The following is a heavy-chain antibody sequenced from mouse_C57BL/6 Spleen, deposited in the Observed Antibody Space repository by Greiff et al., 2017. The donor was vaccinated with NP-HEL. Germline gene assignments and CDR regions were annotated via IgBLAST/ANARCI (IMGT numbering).Heavy chain of an antibody. CDR1: GYTFTSYW. CDR3: ARPVVPYYAMDY. V-gene: IGHV1-64*01. Sequence: VQLQQPGAELVKPGASVKLSCKASGYTFTSYWMHWVKQRPGQGLEWIGMIHPNSGSTNYNEKFKSKATLTVDKSSSTAYMQLSSLTSEDSAVYYCARPVVPYYAMDYWGQGTSVTVSS. D-gene: IGHD1-1*02. CDR2: IHPNSGST. J-gene: IGHJ4*01.